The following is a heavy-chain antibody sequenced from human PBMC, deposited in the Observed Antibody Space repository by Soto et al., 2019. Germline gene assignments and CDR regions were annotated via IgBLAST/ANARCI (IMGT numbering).Heavy chain of an antibody. V-gene: IGHV1-18*01. CDR2: ISAYNGET. Sequence: ASVKVSCKASGYTFTSSGFSWVRQAPGQGLEWMAWISAYNGETHYAQKFQGRVTMTTDTSTSTSYMELRSLRSDDTAVYYCARDSRRYMYVSDWGQGTLVTVS. CDR3: ARDSRRYMYVSD. J-gene: IGHJ1*01. CDR1: GYTFTSSG. D-gene: IGHD2-8*01.